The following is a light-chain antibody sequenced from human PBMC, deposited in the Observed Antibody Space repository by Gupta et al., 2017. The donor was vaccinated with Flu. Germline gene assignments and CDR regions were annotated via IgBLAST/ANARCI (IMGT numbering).Light chain of an antibody. V-gene: IGKV1-5*03. CDR2: MAS. CDR3: QQYKSLPYT. Sequence: DVQMTQSPSTLSASLGGRVTITCRTSQNIDSWLAWYQQKPGKAPKLLISMASTLHSGVPSRFTGSGSETEFVLTISSLQADDSATYYCQQYKSLPYTFGQGTKLEIK. CDR1: QNIDSW. J-gene: IGKJ2*01.